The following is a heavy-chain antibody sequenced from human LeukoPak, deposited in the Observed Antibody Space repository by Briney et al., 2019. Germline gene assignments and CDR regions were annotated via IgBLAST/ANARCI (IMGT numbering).Heavy chain of an antibody. V-gene: IGHV1-2*02. CDR3: ARDIAAPLEAYYYYMDV. CDR2: INPNSGGT. Sequence: ASVKVSCKASGYTFTGYYMHWVRQAPGQGLEWMGWINPNSGGTNYAQKFQGRVTMTRDTSISTAYVELSRLRSDDTAVYYCARDIAAPLEAYYYYMDVWGKGTTVTVSS. J-gene: IGHJ6*03. CDR1: GYTFTGYY. D-gene: IGHD6-6*01.